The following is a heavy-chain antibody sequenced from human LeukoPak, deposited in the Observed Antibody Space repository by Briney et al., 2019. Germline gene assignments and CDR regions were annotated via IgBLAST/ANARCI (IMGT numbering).Heavy chain of an antibody. V-gene: IGHV3-7*04. J-gene: IGHJ5*02. Sequence: GGSLRLSCAASGFTFSSYWMSWVRQAPGKGLEWGANIKHDGSEKYYVDSVKGRFTISRDNAKNSLYLQMNSLRAEDTAVYYCARALSIAAAGTGWFDPWGQGTLVAVSS. CDR1: GFTFSSYW. CDR2: IKHDGSEK. CDR3: ARALSIAAAGTGWFDP. D-gene: IGHD6-13*01.